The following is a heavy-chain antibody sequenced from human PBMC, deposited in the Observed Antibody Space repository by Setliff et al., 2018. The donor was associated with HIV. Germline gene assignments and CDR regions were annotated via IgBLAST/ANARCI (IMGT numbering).Heavy chain of an antibody. CDR1: GGSISSYY. CDR3: ARGGSYRKGFDY. V-gene: IGHV4-4*07. J-gene: IGHJ4*02. Sequence: PSETLSLTCLVSGGSISSYYWSWIRQSAGKGLEWIGRIYSSGSTKYNPSLKSRVDISVDTSKNQFSLKLTSVTAADTAVYYCARGGSYRKGFDYWGQGILVTVSS. D-gene: IGHD1-26*01. CDR2: IYSSGST.